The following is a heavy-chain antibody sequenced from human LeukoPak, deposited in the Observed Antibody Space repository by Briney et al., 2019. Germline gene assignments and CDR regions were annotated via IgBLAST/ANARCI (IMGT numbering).Heavy chain of an antibody. CDR3: ANLPDPYYYDSSAHDDFDI. J-gene: IGHJ3*02. D-gene: IGHD3-22*01. CDR2: IWYDGSNK. Sequence: GGSLRLSCAASGFTFSSYGMHWVRQAPGKGLEWVAVIWYDGSNKYYADSVKGRFTISRDNSKNTLYLQMNSLRAEDTAVYYCANLPDPYYYDSSAHDDFDIWGQGTMVTVSS. CDR1: GFTFSSYG. V-gene: IGHV3-33*06.